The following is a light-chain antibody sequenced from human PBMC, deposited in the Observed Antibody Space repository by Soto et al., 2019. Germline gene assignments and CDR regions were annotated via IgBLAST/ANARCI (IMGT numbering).Light chain of an antibody. CDR3: AAWDDSLRGLV. CDR1: SSNIGSTF. V-gene: IGLV1-47*01. CDR2: KNI. Sequence: QSVLTQPPAASGTPGQRVTISCSGGSSNIGSTFVYWYQQFPGTAPRVLIYKNIQRPSGIPVRFSGSKSGTSASLAISGLRSEDDADYYCAAWDDSLRGLVFGGGTKVTVL. J-gene: IGLJ2*01.